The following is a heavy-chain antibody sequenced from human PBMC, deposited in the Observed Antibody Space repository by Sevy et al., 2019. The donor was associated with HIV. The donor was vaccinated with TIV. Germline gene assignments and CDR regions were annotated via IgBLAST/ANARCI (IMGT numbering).Heavy chain of an antibody. CDR2: ISYGGST. CDR3: ARRVAAAGQGNEYFQH. J-gene: IGHJ1*01. D-gene: IGHD6-13*01. Sequence: SETLSLTCTVSGDSISSNKYYWAWIRQPPGKGLEWIGSISYGGSTYYNPSLQSRLTLSVDTCKNQFSLNLSSVTAADTAKYYCARRVAAAGQGNEYFQHWGRGTLVTVSS. CDR1: GDSISSNKYY. V-gene: IGHV4-39*01.